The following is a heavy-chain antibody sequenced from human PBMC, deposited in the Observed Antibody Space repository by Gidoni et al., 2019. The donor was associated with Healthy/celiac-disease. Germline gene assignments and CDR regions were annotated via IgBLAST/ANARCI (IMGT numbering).Heavy chain of an antibody. V-gene: IGHV3-15*01. J-gene: IGHJ6*02. CDR2: IKSKTDGGTT. CDR3: TTVLTMIVVVNYYGMDV. CDR1: GFTFSNAW. D-gene: IGHD3-22*01. Sequence: EVQLVESGGGLVKPGGSLRLSCAASGFTFSNAWMSWVRQAPGKGLEWVGRIKSKTDGGTTDYAAPVKGRFTISRDDSKNTLYLQMNSLKTEDTAVYYCTTVLTMIVVVNYYGMDVWGQGTTVTVSS.